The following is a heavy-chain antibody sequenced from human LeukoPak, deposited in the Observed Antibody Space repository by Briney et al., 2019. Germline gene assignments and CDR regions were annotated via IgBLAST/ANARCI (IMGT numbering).Heavy chain of an antibody. Sequence: SETLSLTCAVSGGSISSSNWWSWVRQLPGKGLEWIGEIHHSGSTNYNPSLKSRATISVDTSKNQFSLKLSSVTAADTAVYYCARHVRFNFDLWGRGTLVTVSS. CDR3: ARHVRFNFDL. V-gene: IGHV4-4*02. CDR1: GGSISSSNW. CDR2: IHHSGST. J-gene: IGHJ2*01. D-gene: IGHD3-10*02.